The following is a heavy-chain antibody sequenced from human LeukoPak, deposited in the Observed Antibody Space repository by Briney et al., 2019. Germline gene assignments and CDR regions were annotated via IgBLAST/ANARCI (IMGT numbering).Heavy chain of an antibody. Sequence: ASVKVSCKASGYTFTGYYMHWVRQAPGQGLEWMGWINPNSGGTNYAQKLQGRVTMTTDTPTSTAYMELRSLRSDDTAVYYCARGGAGSYYWPLDYWGQGTLVTVSS. V-gene: IGHV1-2*02. CDR3: ARGGAGSYYWPLDY. CDR1: GYTFTGYY. CDR2: INPNSGGT. D-gene: IGHD3-10*01. J-gene: IGHJ4*02.